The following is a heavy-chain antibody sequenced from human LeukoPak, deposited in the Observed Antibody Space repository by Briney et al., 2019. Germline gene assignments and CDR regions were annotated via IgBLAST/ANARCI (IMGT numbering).Heavy chain of an antibody. Sequence: VASVKVSCXASGYTFTGYYMHWVRQARGQGLEWMGWINPNSGGTNYAQKFQGRVTMTRDTSISTAYMELSRLRSDDTAVYYCARDLGPCSSTSCPQDYWGQGTLVTVSS. CDR1: GYTFTGYY. CDR2: INPNSGGT. J-gene: IGHJ4*02. V-gene: IGHV1-2*02. CDR3: ARDLGPCSSTSCPQDY. D-gene: IGHD2-2*01.